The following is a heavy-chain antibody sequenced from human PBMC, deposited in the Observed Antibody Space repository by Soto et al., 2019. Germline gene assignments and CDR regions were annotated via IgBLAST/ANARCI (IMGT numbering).Heavy chain of an antibody. CDR3: AAYCSSTSCYASEYFQH. CDR2: ISSSSSTI. J-gene: IGHJ1*01. CDR1: GFTFSSYN. Sequence: EGSLRLSCAASGFTFSSYNMNWVRQAPGKGLEWVSYISSSSSTIYYADSVKGRFTISRDNAKNSLYLQMNSLRAEDTAVYYCAAYCSSTSCYASEYFQHWGQGTLVTVSS. D-gene: IGHD2-2*01. V-gene: IGHV3-48*01.